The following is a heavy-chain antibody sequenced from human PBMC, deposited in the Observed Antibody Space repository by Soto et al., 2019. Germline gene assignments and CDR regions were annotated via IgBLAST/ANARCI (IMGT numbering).Heavy chain of an antibody. V-gene: IGHV3-74*01. D-gene: IGHD3-9*01. CDR1: GFTLSSYW. J-gene: IGHJ4*02. CDR3: VSERDWLRDL. Sequence: EVQLVDSGGGLVQPGGSLRLSCVASGFTLSSYWMHWVRQVPGKGLVWVSRIRPDASTTTYADSVKGRFTISRDNAKNTLYLQMNSLRVEDTAVYYCVSERDWLRDLWGQGTLVTVSS. CDR2: IRPDASTT.